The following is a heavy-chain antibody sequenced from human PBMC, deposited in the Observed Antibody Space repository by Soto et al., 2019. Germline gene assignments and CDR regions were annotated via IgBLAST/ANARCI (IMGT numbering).Heavy chain of an antibody. Sequence: HPGGSLRLSCVAPGFTFSSYWMHWVRQAPGKGLVWVSVIYSGGSTYYADSVKGRFTISRDNSKNTLYLQMNSLRAEDTAVYYCARGRYYFDYWGQGTLVTVS. V-gene: IGHV3-53*01. J-gene: IGHJ4*02. CDR2: IYSGGST. CDR3: ARGRYYFDY. CDR1: GFTFSSYW.